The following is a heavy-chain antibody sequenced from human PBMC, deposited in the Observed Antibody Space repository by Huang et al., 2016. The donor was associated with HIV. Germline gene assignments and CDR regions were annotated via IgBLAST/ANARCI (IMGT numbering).Heavy chain of an antibody. D-gene: IGHD5-12*01. CDR2: ISDDGSNK. CDR3: ARDLWLRDLYYYYYMDV. J-gene: IGHJ6*03. V-gene: IGHV3-30-3*01. Sequence: QVQLVESGGGVVQPGRSLRLSCAASRFTFSNYAMHWVRQAPGKGLEWVAVISDDGSNKYYADSVKSRFTSSRDNSKNTLYLQMNSLRAEDTAVYYCARDLWLRDLYYYYYMDVWGKGTTVTVSS. CDR1: RFTFSNYA.